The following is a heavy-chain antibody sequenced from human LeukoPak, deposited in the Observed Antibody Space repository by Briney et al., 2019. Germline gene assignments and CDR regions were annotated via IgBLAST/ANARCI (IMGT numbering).Heavy chain of an antibody. CDR3: AELGITMIGGV. D-gene: IGHD3-10*02. J-gene: IGHJ6*04. V-gene: IGHV3-48*03. CDR1: GGTFXXYE. CDR2: ISSSGSTI. Sequence: GGTFXXYEMNWVRQAPGKGLEWVSYISSSGSTIYYADSVKGRFTISRDNAKNSLYLQITSLTAEDTAVYYCAELGITMIGGVWGKGTTVTISS.